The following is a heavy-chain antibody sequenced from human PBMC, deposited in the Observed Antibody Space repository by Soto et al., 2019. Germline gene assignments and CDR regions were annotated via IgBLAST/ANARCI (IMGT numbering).Heavy chain of an antibody. CDR1: VGTFSSYA. CDR2: FITIFGTA. Sequence: QVQLVQSGAEVKKPGSSVKVSCKASVGTFSSYAISWVRQAPGQGLEWMGGFITIFGTANYAQKFQGSVTITAHEATRTACMELRSLRSEDTAVYYCARGRVVGATYPFDYWGQGTLVTVSS. J-gene: IGHJ4*02. CDR3: ARGRVVGATYPFDY. D-gene: IGHD1-26*01. V-gene: IGHV1-69*01.